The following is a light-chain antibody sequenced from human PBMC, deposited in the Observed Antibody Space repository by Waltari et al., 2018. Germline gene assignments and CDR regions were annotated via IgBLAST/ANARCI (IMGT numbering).Light chain of an antibody. CDR1: TSDVGSYDL. Sequence: QSALTQPASVSGTPGQSITIPCSGTTSDVGSYDLVSWYQQHPGDAPKLLRCEVFKRPPDTSSRFSGAKSGSTASLTISGLQPEDEADYYCCSYAGRGTYVFGSGTKVTVL. CDR2: EVF. V-gene: IGLV2-23*02. CDR3: CSYAGRGTYV. J-gene: IGLJ1*01.